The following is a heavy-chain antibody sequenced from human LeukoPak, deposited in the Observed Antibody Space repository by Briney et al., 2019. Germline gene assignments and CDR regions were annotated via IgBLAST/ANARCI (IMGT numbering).Heavy chain of an antibody. Sequence: KPSETLSLTCTVSGGSISSSSYYWGWIRQPPGKGLEWIGSIYYSGSTYYNPSLKSRVTISVDTSKNQFSLKLSSVTAADTAVYYCASRSAYSYGRPYSSSWYWFDPWGQGTLVTVSS. CDR3: ASRSAYSYGRPYSSSWYWFDP. CDR1: GGSISSSSYY. J-gene: IGHJ5*02. V-gene: IGHV4-39*07. CDR2: IYYSGST. D-gene: IGHD6-13*01.